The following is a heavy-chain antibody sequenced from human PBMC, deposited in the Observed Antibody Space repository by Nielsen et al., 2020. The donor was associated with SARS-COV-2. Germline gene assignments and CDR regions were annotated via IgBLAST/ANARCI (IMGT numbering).Heavy chain of an antibody. J-gene: IGHJ2*01. CDR1: GFTFSSYG. Sequence: GESLKISCAASGFTFSSYGMHWVRQSPEKGLEWVAVIYSGGAIHYADSVKGRFTISRDNSKNTVYLQMNSLRADDTAVYFCARDFHSPGELSSWYFDLWGRGTLVTVSS. V-gene: IGHV3-53*01. D-gene: IGHD3-10*01. CDR3: ARDFHSPGELSSWYFDL. CDR2: IYSGGAI.